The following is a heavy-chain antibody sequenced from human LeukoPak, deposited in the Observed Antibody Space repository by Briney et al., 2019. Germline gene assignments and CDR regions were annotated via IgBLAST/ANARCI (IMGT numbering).Heavy chain of an antibody. CDR2: IYYSGST. Sequence: SETLSLTCTVSGASISSYYWSWIRQPPGKGLEWIGYIYYSGSTNYNPSLKSRVTISVDTSKNQFSLKLSSVTAADTAVYYCARESGYDPPDYWGQGTLVTVSS. D-gene: IGHD5-12*01. V-gene: IGHV4-59*01. CDR3: ARESGYDPPDY. CDR1: GASISSYY. J-gene: IGHJ4*02.